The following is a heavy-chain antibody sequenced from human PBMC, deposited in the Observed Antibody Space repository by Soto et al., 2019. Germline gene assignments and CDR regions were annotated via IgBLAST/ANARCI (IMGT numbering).Heavy chain of an antibody. Sequence: GGSLRLSCAASGFTFSSYAMSWVRQAPGKGLEWVSAISGSGGSTYYADSVKGRFTISRDNSKNTLYLQMNSLRAEDTAVYYCAKNKRALLWFGELLRVTGYYYGMDVWGQGTTVTVSS. D-gene: IGHD3-10*01. CDR1: GFTFSSYA. CDR2: ISGSGGST. V-gene: IGHV3-23*01. CDR3: AKNKRALLWFGELLRVTGYYYGMDV. J-gene: IGHJ6*02.